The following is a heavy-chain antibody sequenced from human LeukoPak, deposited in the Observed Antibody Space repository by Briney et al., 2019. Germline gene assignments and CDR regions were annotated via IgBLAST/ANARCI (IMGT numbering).Heavy chain of an antibody. J-gene: IGHJ4*02. V-gene: IGHV1-2*02. CDR2: INPNSGGT. D-gene: IGHD5-24*01. CDR3: ARDGRDGYNLVHY. CDR1: GYTFTGYY. Sequence: ASVKVPCKASGYTFTGYYNHWVRQAPGQGLEWMGWINPNSGGTNYAQKFQGRVTMTRDTSISAVYMELSRLRSDDTAVYYCARDGRDGYNLVHYWGQGTLVTVSS.